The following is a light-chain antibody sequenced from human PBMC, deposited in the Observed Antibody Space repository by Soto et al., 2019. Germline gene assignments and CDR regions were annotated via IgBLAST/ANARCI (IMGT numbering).Light chain of an antibody. J-gene: IGKJ5*01. CDR3: QQYGSSPIT. CDR1: QSVSSNY. CDR2: GAS. Sequence: EIVLTQSPGTLSLSPGERATLSCRASQSVSSNYLAWYQQRPGQAPRLLIYGASSRATGIPDRFSGSGSGTDFTLTISRLEPEDFAVYFCQQYGSSPITFGQGTRLEIK. V-gene: IGKV3-20*01.